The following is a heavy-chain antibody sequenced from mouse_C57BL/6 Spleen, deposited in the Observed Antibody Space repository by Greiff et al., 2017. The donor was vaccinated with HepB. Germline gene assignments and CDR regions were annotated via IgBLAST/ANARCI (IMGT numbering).Heavy chain of an antibody. CDR1: GYTFTSYW. CDR3: ARSPIYYYGSSLYWYFDV. D-gene: IGHD1-1*01. J-gene: IGHJ1*03. V-gene: IGHV1-50*01. Sequence: QVQLQQPGAELVKPGASVKLSCKASGYTFTSYWMQWVKQRPGQGLEWIGEIDPSDSYTNYNQKFKGKAKLTVDTSSSTAYMQLSSLTSEDSAVYYCARSPIYYYGSSLYWYFDVWGTGTTVTVSS. CDR2: IDPSDSYT.